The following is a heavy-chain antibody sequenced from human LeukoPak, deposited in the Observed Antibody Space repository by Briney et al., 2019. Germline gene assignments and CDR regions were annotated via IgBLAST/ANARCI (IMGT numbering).Heavy chain of an antibody. CDR1: GFTFSINW. CDR3: ARVSPEGWFDP. V-gene: IGHV3-7*01. Sequence: GGSLRLSCAASGFTFSINWMTWVRQAPGKGLEWLANTNPEGGDKYYVDSVKGRFTISRDNAKNSVFLHLNSLRAEDTAVYYCARVSPEGWFDPWGQGTLVTVSS. CDR2: TNPEGGDK. J-gene: IGHJ5*02.